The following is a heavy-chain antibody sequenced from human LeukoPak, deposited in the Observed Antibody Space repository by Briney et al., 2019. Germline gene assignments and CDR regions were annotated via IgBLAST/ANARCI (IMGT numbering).Heavy chain of an antibody. CDR1: GGSISSGGYY. CDR3: ARGAYYDFWSGPYGMDV. V-gene: IGHV4-31*03. Sequence: SQTLSLTCTVSGGSISSGGYYWSWIRQHPRKGLEWIGYIYYSGSTYYNPSLKSRVTISVDTSKNQFSLKLSSVTAADTAVYYCARGAYYDFWSGPYGMDVWGQGTTVTVSS. CDR2: IYYSGST. J-gene: IGHJ6*02. D-gene: IGHD3-3*01.